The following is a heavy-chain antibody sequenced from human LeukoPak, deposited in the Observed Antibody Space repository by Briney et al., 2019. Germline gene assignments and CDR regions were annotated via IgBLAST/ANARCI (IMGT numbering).Heavy chain of an antibody. CDR2: IYRSGST. V-gene: IGHV3-53*01. CDR3: ARDSGHDAFDI. J-gene: IGHJ3*02. CDR1: GFTVSTNY. Sequence: GGSLRLSCAASGFTVSTNYVSWVRQAPGKRLEWVSVIYRSGSTYYADSVKGRFTISRDNSKNTLYLQMNRLRAEDTAVYYCARDSGHDAFDIWGQGTMVTVSS.